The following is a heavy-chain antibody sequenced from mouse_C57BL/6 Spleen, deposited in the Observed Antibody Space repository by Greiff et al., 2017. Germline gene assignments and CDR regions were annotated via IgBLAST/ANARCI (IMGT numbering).Heavy chain of an antibody. CDR2: INPFNGGT. D-gene: IGHD2-3*01. CDR3: ARRRDGWYFDV. Sequence: VQLKESGPVLVKPGASVKMSCKASGYTFTDYYMNWVKQSHGKSLEWFGVINPFNGGTSYNQKCKGKATLTVDKSTSTAYLELNRLTSEDAAVYYCARRRDGWYFDVWGTGTTVTVSS. V-gene: IGHV1-19*01. CDR1: GYTFTDYY. J-gene: IGHJ1*03.